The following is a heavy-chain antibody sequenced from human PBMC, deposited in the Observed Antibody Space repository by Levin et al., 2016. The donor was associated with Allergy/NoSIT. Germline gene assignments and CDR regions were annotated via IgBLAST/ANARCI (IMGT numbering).Heavy chain of an antibody. D-gene: IGHD6-19*01. V-gene: IGHV4-39*01. Sequence: SETLSLTCTVSGGSITRTSDYWGWIRQSPGKGLEWVGTIYYTGSTYYNPSLKSRVIISVDTSKNHFSLKLSSVSAADTAVYYCARGQGIGVTGDLWFDPWGQGTLVTVSS. CDR2: IYYTGST. CDR1: GGSITRTSDY. J-gene: IGHJ5*02. CDR3: ARGQGIGVTGDLWFDP.